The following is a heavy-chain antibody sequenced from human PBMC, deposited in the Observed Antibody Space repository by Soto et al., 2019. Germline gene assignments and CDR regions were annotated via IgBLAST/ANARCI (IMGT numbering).Heavy chain of an antibody. V-gene: IGHV5-10-1*01. J-gene: IGHJ4*02. Sequence: GESLKISCKGSGYMFTTDWISWVRQMPGKGLEWMGRIDPSDSYTSYSPSFEGHVTISADKSISTAYLQWGSLKASDTAMYYCARDHVVSAVTFDYWGQGTLVTVSS. CDR1: GYMFTTDW. CDR2: IDPSDSYT. D-gene: IGHD2-2*01. CDR3: ARDHVVSAVTFDY.